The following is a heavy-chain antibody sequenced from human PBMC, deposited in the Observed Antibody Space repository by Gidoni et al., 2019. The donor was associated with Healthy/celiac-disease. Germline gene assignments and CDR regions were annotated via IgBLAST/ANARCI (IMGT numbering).Heavy chain of an antibody. Sequence: QVQLVESGGGVVQPGRSLRLSCAASGFTVRSYAMHWVRQAPGKGLEWVAVISYDGSNKYYADSVKGRFTISRDNSKNTLYLQMNSLRAEDTAVYYCASRGANYYDSSGSDYWGQGTLVTVSS. CDR3: ASRGANYYDSSGSDY. J-gene: IGHJ4*02. CDR1: GFTVRSYA. D-gene: IGHD3-22*01. V-gene: IGHV3-30*04. CDR2: ISYDGSNK.